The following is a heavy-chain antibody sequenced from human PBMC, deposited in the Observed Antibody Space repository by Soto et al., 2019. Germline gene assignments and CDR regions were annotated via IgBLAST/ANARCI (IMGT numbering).Heavy chain of an antibody. CDR3: ARAPVTIDAFDI. Sequence: SETLSLTCTVSGGSISSGGYYWSWIRQHPGKGLEWIGYIYYSGSTYYNPSLKSRVTISVDTSKNQFSLKLSSVTAADTAVYYCARAPVTIDAFDIWGQGTMVTVSS. CDR2: IYYSGST. J-gene: IGHJ3*02. D-gene: IGHD4-17*01. CDR1: GGSISSGGYY. V-gene: IGHV4-31*03.